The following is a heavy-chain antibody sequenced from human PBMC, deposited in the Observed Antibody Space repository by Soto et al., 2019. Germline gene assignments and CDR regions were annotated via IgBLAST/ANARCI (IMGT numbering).Heavy chain of an antibody. CDR2: IYTSGST. CDR3: AXASGYSGSGRYYYGMDV. D-gene: IGHD5-12*01. Sequence: SETLSLTCTVSGSSISRYYWSWIRQPAGKGLEWIGRIYTSGSTNYNTSLKNPVTMSVDTPKNDLSLKLSSVTAADTAVYYCAXASGYSGSGRYYYGMDVWGQGTTVTVSS. CDR1: GSSISRYY. J-gene: IGHJ6*02. V-gene: IGHV4-4*07.